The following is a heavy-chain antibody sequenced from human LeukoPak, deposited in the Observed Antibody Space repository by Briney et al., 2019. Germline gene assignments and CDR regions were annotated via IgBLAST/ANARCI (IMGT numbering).Heavy chain of an antibody. D-gene: IGHD2-21*02. J-gene: IGHJ4*02. CDR2: IYPGDSDT. Sequence: GESLKISCKGSGCSFTSYWIGWVRQMPGKGLEWMGIIYPGDSDTRYSPSFQGQVTISADKSISTAYLQWSRLKASDTAMYYCARHEDCGGDCYSVDYWGPGTLVTVSS. CDR1: GCSFTSYW. CDR3: ARHEDCGGDCYSVDY. V-gene: IGHV5-51*01.